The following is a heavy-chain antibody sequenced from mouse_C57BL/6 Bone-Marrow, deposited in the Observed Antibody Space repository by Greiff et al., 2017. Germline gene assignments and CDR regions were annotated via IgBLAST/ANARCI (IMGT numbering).Heavy chain of an antibody. Sequence: VKLQESGAELARPGASVKLSCKASGYTFTSYGISWVKQRTGQGLEWIGEIYPRSGNTYYNEKFKGKATLTADKSSSTAYMELRSLTSEDSAVYFCARGDYYGRNFDYWGQGTTLTVSS. CDR1: GYTFTSYG. V-gene: IGHV1-81*01. CDR3: ARGDYYGRNFDY. D-gene: IGHD1-1*01. CDR2: IYPRSGNT. J-gene: IGHJ2*01.